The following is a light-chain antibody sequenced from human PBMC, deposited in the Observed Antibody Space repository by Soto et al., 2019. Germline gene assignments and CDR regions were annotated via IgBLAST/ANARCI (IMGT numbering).Light chain of an antibody. V-gene: IGLV1-40*01. CDR3: QSYDSSLRGV. CDR1: NSDIGAGYD. Sequence: QSVLTQPPSVSGAPGQRVTISCTGSNSDIGAGYDVHWYQQLPGTAPKLVIYANNNRPSGVPDRFSDSKSGTSASLAITGLQADDEADYYCQSYDSSLRGVFGTGTQLTVL. J-gene: IGLJ1*01. CDR2: ANN.